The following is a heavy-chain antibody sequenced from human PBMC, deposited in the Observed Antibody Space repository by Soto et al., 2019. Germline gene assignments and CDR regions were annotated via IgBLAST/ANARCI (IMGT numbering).Heavy chain of an antibody. V-gene: IGHV3-23*01. Sequence: GGSLRLSWAASGFTFRSCAMGWVRQAPGKGLEWVSDIIDSGGSTYYADAVKGRFTISRDNSKSTLYLQMNSLRAEDTAVYYFGKGRSYDYYYGVEVRGQGITVTRSS. CDR3: GKGRSYDYYYGVEV. D-gene: IGHD1-26*01. CDR1: GFTFRSCA. CDR2: IIDSGGST. J-gene: IGHJ6*02.